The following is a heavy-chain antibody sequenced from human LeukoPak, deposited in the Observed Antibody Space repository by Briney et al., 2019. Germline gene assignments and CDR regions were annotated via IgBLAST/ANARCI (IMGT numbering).Heavy chain of an antibody. V-gene: IGHV3-23*01. J-gene: IGHJ4*02. CDR1: GFTFSTYA. CDR3: ARAGHCTSGICYTADFDY. Sequence: GGSLRLSCAASGFTFSTYAMSWVRQAPGKGLEWVSAITDSGGNTYYAAPVKGRFTISRDNSKNTLYLHMNSLRAEDTAVYYCARAGHCTSGICYTADFDYWGQGTLVTVSS. D-gene: IGHD2-8*01. CDR2: ITDSGGNT.